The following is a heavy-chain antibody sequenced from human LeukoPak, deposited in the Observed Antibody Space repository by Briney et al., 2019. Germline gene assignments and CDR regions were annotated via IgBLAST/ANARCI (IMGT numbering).Heavy chain of an antibody. CDR2: FYTSGTT. CDR3: ARDLAYASVR. V-gene: IGHV4-61*09. D-gene: IGHD2-2*01. Sequence: PSETLSLTCTVSGGSISGGSYYWSWIRQPAGKGLEWIGHFYTSGTTRYNPSVASRVTISIDTSKNQSSLKLSSVTAADTAVYYCARDLAYASVRWGQGTLVTVSA. CDR1: GGSISGGSYY. J-gene: IGHJ4*02.